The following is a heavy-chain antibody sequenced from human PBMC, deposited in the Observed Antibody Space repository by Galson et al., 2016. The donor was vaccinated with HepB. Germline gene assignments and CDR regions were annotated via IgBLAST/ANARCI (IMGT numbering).Heavy chain of an antibody. D-gene: IGHD3-22*01. Sequence: SLRLSCAASGFIFSNFGMHWVRQAPGKGLEWVALISYDGSNKYYADPVKGRFTISRDNSKNTLYLQMNSLRAEDTAVYYCAREGSSGYYYFDYWGQGTLVTVSS. CDR2: ISYDGSNK. V-gene: IGHV3-30*04. CDR1: GFIFSNFG. CDR3: AREGSSGYYYFDY. J-gene: IGHJ4*02.